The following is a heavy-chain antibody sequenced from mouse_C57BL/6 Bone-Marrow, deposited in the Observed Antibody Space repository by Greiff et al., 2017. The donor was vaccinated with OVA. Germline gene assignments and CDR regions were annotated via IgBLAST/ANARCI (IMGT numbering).Heavy chain of an antibody. CDR3: ASHYGSSYPAWFAY. CDR1: GYTFTDYY. CDR2: INPNNGGT. J-gene: IGHJ3*01. Sequence: VQLKQSGPELVKPGASVKISCKASGYTFTDYYMNWVKQSHGKSLEWIGDINPNNGGTSYNQKFKGKATLTVDKSSSTAYMELRSLTSEDSAVYYCASHYGSSYPAWFAYWGQGTLVTVSA. D-gene: IGHD1-1*01. V-gene: IGHV1-26*01.